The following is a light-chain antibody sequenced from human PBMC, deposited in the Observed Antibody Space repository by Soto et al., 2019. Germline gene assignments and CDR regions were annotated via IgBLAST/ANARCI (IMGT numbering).Light chain of an antibody. CDR1: QSVSIN. V-gene: IGKV3D-15*01. CDR2: AAS. J-gene: IGKJ1*01. CDR3: QQYNTWPRA. Sequence: EIVMTQSPATLSVSPGERATLFCRASQSVSINLAWYQQQPGQAPRLLIYAASTRATGIPARFSGSGSGTEFTLTISSLQSEDFAVYYCQQYNTWPRAFGQGTKVEIK.